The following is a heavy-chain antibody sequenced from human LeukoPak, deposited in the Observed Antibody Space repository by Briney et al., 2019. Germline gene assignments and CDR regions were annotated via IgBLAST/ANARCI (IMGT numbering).Heavy chain of an antibody. V-gene: IGHV3-7*01. J-gene: IGHJ4*02. Sequence: GSLRLSCAVSGFTFRNYWMNWVRQAPGKGLEWVANIKEDGSEKYYVDSVKGRFTVSRDNAKNSLYLQINSLRADDTAVYYCARGGPTVGTDYWGQGTLVTVSS. CDR2: IKEDGSEK. D-gene: IGHD1-26*01. CDR3: ARGGPTVGTDY. CDR1: GFTFRNYW.